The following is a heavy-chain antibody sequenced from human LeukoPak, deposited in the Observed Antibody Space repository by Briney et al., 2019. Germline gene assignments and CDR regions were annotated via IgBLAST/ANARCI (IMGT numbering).Heavy chain of an antibody. D-gene: IGHD3-22*01. J-gene: IGHJ3*02. V-gene: IGHV4-39*07. CDR3: ARRDYYDSSGYYRDAFDI. CDR2: IYYSGST. CDR1: GGSTSSSSYY. Sequence: SETLSLTCTVSGGSTSSSSYYWGWIRQPPGKGLEWIGSIYYSGSTYYNPSLKSRVTISVDTSKNQFSLKLSSVTAADTAVYYCARRDYYDSSGYYRDAFDIWGQGTMVTVSS.